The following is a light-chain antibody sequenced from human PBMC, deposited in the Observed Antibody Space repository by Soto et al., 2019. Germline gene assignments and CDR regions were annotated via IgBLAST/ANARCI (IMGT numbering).Light chain of an antibody. CDR3: QQYNNWPFYT. CDR2: GAS. Sequence: EIVMTQSPATLSVSPGERATLSCRASQSVSSNLAWYQQKPGQAPRLLIYGASTRATGIPARCSGSGSGTEFTLTISSLQSEDFAVYYCQQYNNWPFYTFGQGTKLEIK. J-gene: IGKJ2*01. V-gene: IGKV3-15*01. CDR1: QSVSSN.